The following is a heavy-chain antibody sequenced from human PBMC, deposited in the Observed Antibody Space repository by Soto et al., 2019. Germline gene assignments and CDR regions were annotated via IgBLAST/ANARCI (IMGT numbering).Heavy chain of an antibody. V-gene: IGHV1-3*04. CDR3: ARDRVSRRFDY. CDR1: GYTFTNYA. Sequence: ASVKVSCKASGYTFTNYAVHWVRQAPGQRLECMGWINSNNGNTEYSQKFQDRVTITRDTSASTVYMELHSLRSEDAAVYYCARDRVSRRFDYWGQ. D-gene: IGHD3-16*02. CDR2: INSNNGNT. J-gene: IGHJ4*01.